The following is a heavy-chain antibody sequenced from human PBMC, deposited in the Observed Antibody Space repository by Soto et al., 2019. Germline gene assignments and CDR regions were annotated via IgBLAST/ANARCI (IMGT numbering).Heavy chain of an antibody. CDR1: GYTFTSYG. Sequence: QVQLVQSGAEVKKPGASVKVSCKASGYTFTSYGIGWVRQAPGQGLEWMGWISAYNGNTNYAQKFQGRVTMTTDTSTSTADMDRRSLRADDTAGYYWARDGPTVTPFDYWGQGALVTVSS. V-gene: IGHV1-18*01. CDR2: ISAYNGNT. D-gene: IGHD4-17*01. CDR3: ARDGPTVTPFDY. J-gene: IGHJ4*02.